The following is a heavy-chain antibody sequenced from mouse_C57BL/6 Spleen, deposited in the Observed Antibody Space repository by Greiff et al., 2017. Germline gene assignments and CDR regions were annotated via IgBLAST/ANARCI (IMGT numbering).Heavy chain of an antibody. D-gene: IGHD3-3*01. V-gene: IGHV3-6*01. CDR3: ARSGGTEFAY. CDR1: GYSITSGYY. CDR2: ISYDGSN. Sequence: EVQLQESGPGLVKPSQSLSLTCSVTGYSITSGYYWNWIRQFPGNKLKWMGFISYDGSNNYNPSLKNRISITRDTSKNQFFLKLNSVTTEDTATYCFARSGGTEFAYWGQGTLVTVSS. J-gene: IGHJ3*01.